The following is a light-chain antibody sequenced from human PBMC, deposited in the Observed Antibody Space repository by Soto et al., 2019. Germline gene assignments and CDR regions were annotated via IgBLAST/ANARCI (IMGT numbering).Light chain of an antibody. CDR1: SSDVGGYNY. J-gene: IGLJ1*01. Sequence: QSALTQPASVSGSPGQSITISCTGTSSDVGGYNYVSWYHQHPGKAPKLMIYEVSNRPSGVSNRFSGSKSGNTASLTISGLQAEDEADYYCSSYTSSSTLEGVFGTGTKLTVL. V-gene: IGLV2-14*01. CDR2: EVS. CDR3: SSYTSSSTLEGV.